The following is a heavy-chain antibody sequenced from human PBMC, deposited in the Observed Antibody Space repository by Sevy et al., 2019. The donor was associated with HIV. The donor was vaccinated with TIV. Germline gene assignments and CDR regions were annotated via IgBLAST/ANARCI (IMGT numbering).Heavy chain of an antibody. CDR2: IYFSGST. CDR3: VRTRSGCYYVDVGWFDAFDI. Sequence: SETLSLTCTVSGGSISSGGFHWSWIRQHPGKGLEWIGYIYFSGSTFYNPSLKSRVTISVATSRNPFYLKLTPVTDAVTAVYYGVRTRSGCYYVDVGWFDAFDIWGQGTMVTVSS. D-gene: IGHD1-26*01. CDR1: GGSISSGGFH. J-gene: IGHJ3*02. V-gene: IGHV4-31*03.